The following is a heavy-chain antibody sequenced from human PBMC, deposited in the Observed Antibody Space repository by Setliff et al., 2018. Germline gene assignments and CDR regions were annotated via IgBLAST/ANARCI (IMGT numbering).Heavy chain of an antibody. V-gene: IGHV4-59*01. CDR1: GDSMSFSY. Sequence: SETLSLTCSVSGDSMSFSYWSWIRQPPGKGLEWIGYIYYSGSTDSHPSLKSRVSISIDTSKNQFSLNVRSVTAADTAVYYCAKGRGEMDSWGQGILVTVS. CDR3: AKGRGEMDS. CDR2: IYYSGST. D-gene: IGHD3-10*01. J-gene: IGHJ4*02.